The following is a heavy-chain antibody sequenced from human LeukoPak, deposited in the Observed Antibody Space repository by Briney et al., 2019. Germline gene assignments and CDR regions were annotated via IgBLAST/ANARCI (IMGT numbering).Heavy chain of an antibody. CDR1: GFTFSSYA. CDR2: ISGSGGST. Sequence: GGSLRLSCAASGFTFSSYAMSRVHQAPGKGLEWVSAISGSGGSTYYADSVKGRFTISRDNSKNTLYLQMNSLRAEDTAVYYCARRSVILTYYYDSSGLSYFDYWGQGTLVTVSS. D-gene: IGHD3-22*01. CDR3: ARRSVILTYYYDSSGLSYFDY. J-gene: IGHJ4*02. V-gene: IGHV3-23*01.